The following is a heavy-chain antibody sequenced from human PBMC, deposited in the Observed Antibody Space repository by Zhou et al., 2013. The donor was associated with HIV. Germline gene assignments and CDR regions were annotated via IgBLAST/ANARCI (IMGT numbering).Heavy chain of an antibody. J-gene: IGHJ4*02. CDR3: ATGSETYYSGSGSCNY. V-gene: IGHV1-2*02. D-gene: IGHD3-10*01. CDR1: GYTFTAYY. CDR2: INPNSGGT. Sequence: QVQPVQSGAEVKKPGASVKISCKASGYTFTAYYLHWVRQAPGQGLEWMGWINPNSGGTNYAQKFQGRVTMTRDTSIGTAYMELSRLRSDDTAVYYCATGSETYYSGSGSCNYWGQGTLVTVSS.